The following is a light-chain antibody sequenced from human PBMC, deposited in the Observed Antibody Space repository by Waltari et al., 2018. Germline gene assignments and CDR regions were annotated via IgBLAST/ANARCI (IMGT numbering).Light chain of an antibody. J-gene: IGKJ1*01. CDR2: DAS. CDR1: QSVSRT. CDR3: QKYGTRPAT. Sequence: SATLACRASQSVSRTLAWYQQKPGHAPRLLIYDASIRATGIPDRFSGSGSGTDFSLTISRLEPEDFAVYYCQKYGTRPATFGQGTKVEIK. V-gene: IGKV3-20*01.